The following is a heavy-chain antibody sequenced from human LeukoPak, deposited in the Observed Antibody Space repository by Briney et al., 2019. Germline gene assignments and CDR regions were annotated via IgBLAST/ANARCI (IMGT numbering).Heavy chain of an antibody. CDR3: ARGDGVATRYYYGLDV. V-gene: IGHV3-48*03. Sequence: GGSLRLSCEASGFTFRSYEMNWVRQAPGKGLEWVSYSSGDGRTMYYADSVKGRFTISRDSGTNSVYLQMNSLRAEDTAVYYCARGDGVATRYYYGLDVWGQGTTVTVSS. CDR1: GFTFRSYE. CDR2: SSGDGRTM. D-gene: IGHD5-12*01. J-gene: IGHJ6*02.